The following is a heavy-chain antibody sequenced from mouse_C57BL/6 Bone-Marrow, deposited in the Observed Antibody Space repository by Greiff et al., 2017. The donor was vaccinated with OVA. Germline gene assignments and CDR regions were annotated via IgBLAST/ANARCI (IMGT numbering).Heavy chain of an antibody. Sequence: VQLQQSGPELVKPGASVKISCKASGYSFTSYYIHWVKQRPGQGLEWLGWIYPGSGNTKYNEKFKGKATLTADTSSSTAYMQLSSLTSEDSAVDYCARGDGNYGAMDYWGQGTSVTVSS. CDR3: ARGDGNYGAMDY. CDR1: GYSFTSYY. V-gene: IGHV1-66*01. CDR2: IYPGSGNT. J-gene: IGHJ4*01. D-gene: IGHD2-1*01.